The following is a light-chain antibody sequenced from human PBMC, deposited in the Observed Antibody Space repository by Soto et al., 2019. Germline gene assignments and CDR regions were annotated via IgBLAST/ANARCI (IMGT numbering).Light chain of an antibody. CDR3: QLISNWPIP. J-gene: IGKJ5*01. Sequence: EIVLTQSPATLSLSPGERATLSCRASQSVSSYLAWYQQKPGQAPRLLIYDASNRATGIPARFSGSGSGTDFTLTISSLEPVDFAVYYCQLISNWPIPFGQGTRLEIK. CDR2: DAS. CDR1: QSVSSY. V-gene: IGKV3-11*01.